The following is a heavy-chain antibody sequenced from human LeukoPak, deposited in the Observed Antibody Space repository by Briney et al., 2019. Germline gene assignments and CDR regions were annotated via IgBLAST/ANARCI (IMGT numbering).Heavy chain of an antibody. CDR2: ISGSGGST. CDR1: GFTFSSYA. CDR3: VKQQFGGVNDAFDI. Sequence: GGSLRLSXAASGFTFSSYAMSWVGQAPGKGLEWVSAISGSGGSTYYADSVKGRFTISRDNSKNTLYLQMNSLRAEDTAVYYCVKQQFGGVNDAFDIWGQGTMVTVSS. D-gene: IGHD3-16*01. J-gene: IGHJ3*02. V-gene: IGHV3-23*01.